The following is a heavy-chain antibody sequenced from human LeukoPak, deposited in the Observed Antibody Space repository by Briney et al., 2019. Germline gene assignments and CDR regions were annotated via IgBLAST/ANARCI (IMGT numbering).Heavy chain of an antibody. CDR3: AKTRPLDSSSWSHGDY. V-gene: IGHV3-48*01. D-gene: IGHD6-13*01. CDR2: ISSSSNAI. J-gene: IGHJ4*02. CDR1: GFTFSSYS. Sequence: GGSLRLSCAASGFTFSSYSMNWVRQAPGKGLQWVSYISSSSNAIYYADSVKGRFTISRDNSKNTLYLQMNSLRAEDTAVYYCAKTRPLDSSSWSHGDYWGQGTLVTVSS.